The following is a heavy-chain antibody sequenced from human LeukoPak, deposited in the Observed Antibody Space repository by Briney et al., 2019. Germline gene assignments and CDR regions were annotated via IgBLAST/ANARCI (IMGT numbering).Heavy chain of an antibody. CDR3: ARTQDRIAARS. CDR1: GYSFTNYW. D-gene: IGHD6-13*01. CDR2: IYPRDSDT. Sequence: GAPLKISSKGSGYSFTNYWIGWVRQVPGKGLEWMGIIYPRDSDTRYSPSFQGQVTISADKSIDTAYLQWSSLKASDTAIYYCARTQDRIAARSWGQGTLVTVSS. V-gene: IGHV5-51*01. J-gene: IGHJ4*02.